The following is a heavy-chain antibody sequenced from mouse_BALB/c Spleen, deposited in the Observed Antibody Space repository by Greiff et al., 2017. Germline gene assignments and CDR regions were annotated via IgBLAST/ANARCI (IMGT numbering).Heavy chain of an antibody. CDR2: IYPGNSDT. CDR3: TRGSYDYDRTWFAY. D-gene: IGHD2-4*01. Sequence: EVQLQQSGTVLARPGASVKMSCKASGYSFTSYWMHWVKQRPGQGLEWIGAIYPGNSDTSYNQKFKGKAKLTAVTSASTAYMELSSLTNEDSAVYYCTRGSYDYDRTWFAYWGQGTLVTVSA. J-gene: IGHJ3*01. CDR1: GYSFTSYW. V-gene: IGHV1-5*01.